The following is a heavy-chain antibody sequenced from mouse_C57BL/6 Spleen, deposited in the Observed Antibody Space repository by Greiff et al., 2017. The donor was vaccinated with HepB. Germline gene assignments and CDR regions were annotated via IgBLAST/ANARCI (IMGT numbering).Heavy chain of an antibody. J-gene: IGHJ4*01. V-gene: IGHV1-64*01. CDR3: ARAGYDYDEEGYAMDY. Sequence: VQLQQPGAELVKPGASVKLSCKASGYTFTSYWMHWVKQRPGQGLEWIGMIHPNSGSTNYNEKFKSKATLTVDKSSSTAYMQLSSLTSEDSAVYYCARAGYDYDEEGYAMDYWGQGTSVTVSS. CDR2: IHPNSGST. CDR1: GYTFTSYW. D-gene: IGHD2-4*01.